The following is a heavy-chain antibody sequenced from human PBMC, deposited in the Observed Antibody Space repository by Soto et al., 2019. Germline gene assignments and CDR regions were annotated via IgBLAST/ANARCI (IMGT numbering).Heavy chain of an antibody. CDR3: ARAGLLRYFDWLLPAFDY. V-gene: IGHV1-3*01. D-gene: IGHD3-9*01. Sequence: QVPLVQSGAEVKKPGASVKVSCKASGYTFTSYAMHWVRQAPGQRLEWMGWINAGNGNTKYSQKFQVRVTITRDTSASTAYMELSSLRSEDTAVYYCARAGLLRYFDWLLPAFDYWGQGTLVTVSS. J-gene: IGHJ4*02. CDR2: INAGNGNT. CDR1: GYTFTSYA.